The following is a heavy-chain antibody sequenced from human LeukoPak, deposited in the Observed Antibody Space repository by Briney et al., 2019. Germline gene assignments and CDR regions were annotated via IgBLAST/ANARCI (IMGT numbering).Heavy chain of an antibody. CDR2: INPNSGGT. D-gene: IGHD6-19*01. J-gene: IGHJ4*02. CDR1: GYTFAGYY. Sequence: ASVKVSCKASGYTFAGYYMHWVRQAPGQGPEWMGRINPNSGGTNYAQKFQGRVTMTRDTSISTAYMELSRLRSDDTAVYYCAREHYSSGWYVLDFDYWGQGTLVTVSS. CDR3: AREHYSSGWYVLDFDY. V-gene: IGHV1-2*06.